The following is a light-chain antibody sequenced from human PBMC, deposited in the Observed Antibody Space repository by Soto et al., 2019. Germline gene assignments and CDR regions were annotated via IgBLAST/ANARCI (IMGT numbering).Light chain of an antibody. CDR2: DTS. J-gene: IGLJ2*01. CDR1: SGAVTSGHY. Sequence: QAVVTQEPSLTVSPGGTVTLTCGSSSGAVTSGHYPYWFQQKPGQAPRTLIYDTSNKHSWTPARFSGSLLGGKAALTLSGEQHEDEAEYYCFLFDSGTLVFGGGTKVTVL. CDR3: FLFDSGTLV. V-gene: IGLV7-46*01.